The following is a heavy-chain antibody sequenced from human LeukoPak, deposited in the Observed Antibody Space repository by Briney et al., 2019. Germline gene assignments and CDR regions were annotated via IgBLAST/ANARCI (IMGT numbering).Heavy chain of an antibody. D-gene: IGHD2-15*01. CDR3: ARGMGYCSGGSCLGYYFDY. CDR2: IYTSGST. V-gene: IGHV4-61*02. CDR1: GGSISSGSYY. Sequence: PSQTLSLTCTVSGGSISSGSYYWSWIRQPAGKGLEWIGRIYTSGSTNYNPSLKSRVTISVDTSKNQFSLKLSSVTAADTAVYYCARGMGYCSGGSCLGYYFDYWGQGTLVTVPS. J-gene: IGHJ4*02.